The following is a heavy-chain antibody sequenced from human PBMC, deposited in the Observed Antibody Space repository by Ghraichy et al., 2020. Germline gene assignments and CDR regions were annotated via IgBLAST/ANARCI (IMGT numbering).Heavy chain of an antibody. CDR3: ARGGYYDSSGYHFDY. D-gene: IGHD3-22*01. CDR1: GFTFSSYD. J-gene: IGHJ4*02. Sequence: GGSLRLSCAASGFTFSSYDMHWVRQATGKGLEWVSAIGTAGDTYYPGSVKGRFTISRENAKNSLYLQMNSLRAGDTAVYYCARGGYYDSSGYHFDYWGQGTLVTVSS. CDR2: IGTAGDT. V-gene: IGHV3-13*01.